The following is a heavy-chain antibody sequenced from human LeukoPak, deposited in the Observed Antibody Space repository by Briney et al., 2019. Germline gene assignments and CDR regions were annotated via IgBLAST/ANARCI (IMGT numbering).Heavy chain of an antibody. CDR3: ARTLGYCSGGSCPIWFDP. D-gene: IGHD2-15*01. J-gene: IGHJ5*02. CDR2: IYSGGST. CDR1: GFTVSSNY. V-gene: IGHV3-53*01. Sequence: QPGGSLRLSCAASGFTVSSNYMSWVRQAPGKGLEWVSVIYSGGSTYYADSVKGRFTISRDNSKNTLYLQMNSLRAEDTAVYYCARTLGYCSGGSCPIWFDPWGQGTLVTVSS.